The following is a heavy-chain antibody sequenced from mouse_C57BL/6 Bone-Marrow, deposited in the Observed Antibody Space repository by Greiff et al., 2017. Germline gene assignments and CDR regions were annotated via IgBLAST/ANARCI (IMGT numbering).Heavy chain of an antibody. Sequence: EVMLVESGGDLVKPGGSLKLSCAASGFTFSSYGMSWVRQTPDKRLEWVATISSGGSYTYYPDSVTGRFTISREDAKNTLYLQMSSLKSEDAAMYYCARDLLSEDWFAYWGQGTLVTVSA. J-gene: IGHJ3*01. V-gene: IGHV5-6*02. D-gene: IGHD2-1*01. CDR2: ISSGGSYT. CDR1: GFTFSSYG. CDR3: ARDLLSEDWFAY.